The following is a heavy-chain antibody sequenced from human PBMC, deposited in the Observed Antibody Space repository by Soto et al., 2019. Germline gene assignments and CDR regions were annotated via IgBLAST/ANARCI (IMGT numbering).Heavy chain of an antibody. J-gene: IGHJ4*02. Sequence: VQLLESGGGLVKPGGSLKLSCAASGFTLSLYTINWVRQAPGKGLEWVSSLGVSDDRFYADSVKGRFTISRDNAKNSLYLEMHGLRAEDTAVYYCARLTRITEIAPLKEDNWGQGTLVTVSS. V-gene: IGHV3-21*01. CDR3: ARLTRITEIAPLKEDN. D-gene: IGHD3-16*01. CDR1: GFTLSLYT. CDR2: LGVSDDR.